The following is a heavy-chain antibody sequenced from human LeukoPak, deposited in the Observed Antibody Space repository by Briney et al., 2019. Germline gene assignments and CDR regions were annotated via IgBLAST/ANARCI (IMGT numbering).Heavy chain of an antibody. Sequence: PSGTLSLTCTVSGGSISSNNWWGWVRQPPGKGLEWIGEIYHSGSPNYNPSLKSRVTVSVDKSRNHFSLNLSSVTAADTAVYYCARVNINNWHSCDYWGQGTLVTVSS. J-gene: IGHJ4*02. D-gene: IGHD1-1*01. CDR3: ARVNINNWHSCDY. CDR2: IYHSGSP. V-gene: IGHV4-4*02. CDR1: GGSISSNNW.